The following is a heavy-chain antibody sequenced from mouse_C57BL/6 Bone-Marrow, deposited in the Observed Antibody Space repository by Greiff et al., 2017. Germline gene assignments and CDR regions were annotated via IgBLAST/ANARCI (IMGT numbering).Heavy chain of an antibody. D-gene: IGHD1-1*01. J-gene: IGHJ2*01. CDR2: INPNYGTT. CDR3: ATTVVAPYYFDY. CDR1: GYSFTDYN. V-gene: IGHV1-39*01. Sequence: EVKVVESGPELVKPGASVKISCKASGYSFTDYNMNWVKQSNGKSLEWIGVINPNYGTTSYNQKFKGKATLTVDQSSSTAYMQLNSLTSEDSAVYYWATTVVAPYYFDYWGQGTTLTVSS.